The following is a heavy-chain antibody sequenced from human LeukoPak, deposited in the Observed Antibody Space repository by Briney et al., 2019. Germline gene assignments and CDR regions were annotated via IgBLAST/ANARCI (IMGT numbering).Heavy chain of an antibody. D-gene: IGHD2-2*01. CDR1: GGSISSSSYY. CDR3: ARVLSPAATPYYYYMDV. J-gene: IGHJ6*03. CDR2: IYYSGST. V-gene: IGHV4-39*07. Sequence: SETLSLTCTVSGGSISSSSYYWGWIRQPPGKGLEWIGSIYYSGSTYYNPSLKSRVTISVDTSKNQFSLKLSSVTAADTAVYYCARVLSPAATPYYYYMDVWGKGTTVTVSS.